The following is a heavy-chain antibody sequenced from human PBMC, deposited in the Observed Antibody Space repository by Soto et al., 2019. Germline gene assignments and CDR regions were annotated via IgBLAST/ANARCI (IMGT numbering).Heavy chain of an antibody. V-gene: IGHV3-53*02. J-gene: IGHJ4*02. CDR1: GFTVSSYY. D-gene: IGHD3-10*01. Sequence: EVQLVETGGGLIQPGGSLRLSCAASGFTVSSYYMSWVRQAPGKGLEWVSVIYSGGSTYYADSVKGRFTISTDNSKNTMYLQMNSLRAEDTAVYYCARGFGNGFFDYWGQGTLVTVSS. CDR3: ARGFGNGFFDY. CDR2: IYSGGST.